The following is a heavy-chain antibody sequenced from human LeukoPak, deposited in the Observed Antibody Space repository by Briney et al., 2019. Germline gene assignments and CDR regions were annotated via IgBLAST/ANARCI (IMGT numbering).Heavy chain of an antibody. J-gene: IGHJ2*01. CDR3: ARERRGSPYFDL. CDR1: GCTFTVYY. V-gene: IGHV1-2*02. CDR2: INPNSSGT. Sequence: GASVKVSCKASGCTFTVYYMHCVRRAPGQGLEWMGWINPNSSGTNYEQKLQGRVTMTSYTSTSTAYMALSSMTSAATAVYYCARERRGSPYFDLWGRGTLVTVSS.